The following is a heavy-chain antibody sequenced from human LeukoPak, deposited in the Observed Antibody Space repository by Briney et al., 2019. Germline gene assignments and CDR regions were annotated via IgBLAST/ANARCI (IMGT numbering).Heavy chain of an antibody. D-gene: IGHD6-19*01. CDR1: GGSVSKNTYH. V-gene: IGHV4-61*05. Sequence: SETLSITCTVSGGSVSKNTYHWGWVRQPPGRGLEWIAYIYYIGNTNYNPSLKSRATISIDTSKNQFSLTLSSVTAADTAVYYCARFRSSGWYYFDSWGQGMPVSVSS. CDR3: ARFRSSGWYYFDS. CDR2: IYYIGNT. J-gene: IGHJ4*02.